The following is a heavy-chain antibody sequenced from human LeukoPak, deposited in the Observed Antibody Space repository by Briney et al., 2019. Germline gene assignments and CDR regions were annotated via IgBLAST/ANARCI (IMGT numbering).Heavy chain of an antibody. CDR2: LIPVFDTG. D-gene: IGHD5-18*01. Sequence: ASVKVSCKASGGSFSTNAISWVRQAPGQGLEWMGALIPVFDTGTYSQKFQDRLTITADQSTSTVYMELSSLPSEDTAVYYCTRDLGYGNGGNYWGQGTLVTVSS. J-gene: IGHJ4*02. V-gene: IGHV1-69*01. CDR1: GGSFSTNA. CDR3: TRDLGYGNGGNY.